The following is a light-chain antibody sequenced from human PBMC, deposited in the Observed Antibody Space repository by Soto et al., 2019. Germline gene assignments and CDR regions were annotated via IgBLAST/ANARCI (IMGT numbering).Light chain of an antibody. J-gene: IGLJ1*01. V-gene: IGLV1-40*01. CDR2: GNS. CDR1: SSNIGAGYD. Sequence: QSVLPQPPSVSGAPGQRVTISCTVSSSNIGAGYDVHWYQQLPGTAPKLLIYGNSNRPSGVPDRFSGSKSGTSASLAITGLQAEDEADYYCQSYDSSLSSYVFGTGTKVTVL. CDR3: QSYDSSLSSYV.